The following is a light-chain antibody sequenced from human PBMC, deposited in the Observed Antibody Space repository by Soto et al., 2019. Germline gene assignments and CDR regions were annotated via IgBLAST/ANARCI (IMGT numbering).Light chain of an antibody. CDR1: QSVGSY. J-gene: IGKJ1*01. Sequence: EIVLTQSPATLSLSPGEGATLSRRASQSVGSYLGWFQQKPGQAPRLLIYDASNRATGIPARFSGGGSDTDFTLTISSLEPEDSAVYYCQQYGSSGTFGQGTKVDIK. V-gene: IGKV3-11*01. CDR2: DAS. CDR3: QQYGSSGT.